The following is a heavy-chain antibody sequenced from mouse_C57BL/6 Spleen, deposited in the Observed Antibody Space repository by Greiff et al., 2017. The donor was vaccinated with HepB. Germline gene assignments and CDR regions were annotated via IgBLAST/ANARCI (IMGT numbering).Heavy chain of an antibody. Sequence: EVQLQQSGPELVKPGASVKISCKASGYTFTDYYMHWVKQSHGKSLEWIGDINPNNGGTSYNQKFKGKATLTVDQSSSTAYMELRSLTSEDSAVYYCAKIYYEDVDHWGQGTTLTVSS. CDR1: GYTFTDYY. CDR2: INPNNGGT. D-gene: IGHD2-4*01. V-gene: IGHV1-26*01. CDR3: AKIYYEDVDH. J-gene: IGHJ2*01.